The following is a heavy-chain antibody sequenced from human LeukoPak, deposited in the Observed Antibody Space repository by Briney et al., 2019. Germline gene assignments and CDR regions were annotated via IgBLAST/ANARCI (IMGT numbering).Heavy chain of an antibody. J-gene: IGHJ5*02. CDR1: GFTFSSYA. CDR2: ISYDGSNK. CDR3: AKDRTMIVPHWFDP. V-gene: IGHV3-30-3*01. D-gene: IGHD3-22*01. Sequence: GRSLRLSCAASGFTFSSYAMHWVRQAPGKGLEWVAVISYDGSNKYYADSVKGRFTISRDNSKNTLYLQMNSLRAEDTAVYYCAKDRTMIVPHWFDPWGQGTLVTVSS.